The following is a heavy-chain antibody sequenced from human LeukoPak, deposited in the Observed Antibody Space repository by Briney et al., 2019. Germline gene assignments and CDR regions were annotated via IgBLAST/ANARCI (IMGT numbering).Heavy chain of an antibody. Sequence: PGGSLRLSCAASGFTFSTSAMNWVRQAPGKGLEWVSAISTSGASTYYADSVKGRFSISRDNSRNTLYLQMNSLRAEDTAVFYCARAIVGATTRSFDYWGQGTQVNVSS. V-gene: IGHV3-23*01. J-gene: IGHJ4*02. CDR3: ARAIVGATTRSFDY. D-gene: IGHD1-26*01. CDR2: ISTSGAST. CDR1: GFTFSTSA.